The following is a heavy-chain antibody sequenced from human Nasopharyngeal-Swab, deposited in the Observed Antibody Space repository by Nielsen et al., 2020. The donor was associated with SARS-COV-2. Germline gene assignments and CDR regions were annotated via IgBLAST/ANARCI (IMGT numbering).Heavy chain of an antibody. Sequence: SETLSLTCTVSGGSISSGGYYWSWIRQHPGKGLEWIGYIYYGGSTYYNPSLKSRVTISVDTSKNQFSLKLSSVTAADTAVYYCARARITMIVVVDAFDIWGQGTMVTVSS. V-gene: IGHV4-31*03. CDR2: IYYGGST. D-gene: IGHD3-22*01. CDR1: GGSISSGGYY. J-gene: IGHJ3*02. CDR3: ARARITMIVVVDAFDI.